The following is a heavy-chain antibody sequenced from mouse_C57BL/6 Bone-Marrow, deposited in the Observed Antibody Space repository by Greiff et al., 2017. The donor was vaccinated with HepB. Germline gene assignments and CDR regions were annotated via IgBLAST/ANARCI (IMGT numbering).Heavy chain of an antibody. J-gene: IGHJ1*03. CDR1: GFSFNTYA. CDR2: IRSKSNNYAT. D-gene: IGHD1-1*01. V-gene: IGHV10-1*01. Sequence: EVQVVESGGGLVQPKGSLKLSCAASGFSFNTYAMNWVRQAPGKGLEWVARIRSKSNNYATYYADSVKDRFTISRDDSESMLYLQMNNLKTEDTAMYYCVRNYGSRWYFDVWGTGTTVTVSS. CDR3: VRNYGSRWYFDV.